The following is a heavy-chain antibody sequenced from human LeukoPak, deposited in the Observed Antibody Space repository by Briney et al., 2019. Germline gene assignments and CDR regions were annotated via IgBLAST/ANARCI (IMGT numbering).Heavy chain of an antibody. CDR1: GGTFSSYA. CDR3: ARSRKRGDYGSSCDY. D-gene: IGHD3-10*01. CDR2: IIPIFGTA. J-gene: IGHJ4*02. Sequence: SVKVSCKASGGTFSSYAISGVRQAPGQGLEWMGGIIPIFGTANYAQKFQGRVTITADKSTSNAYMALSSLRSEDTAVYYCARSRKRGDYGSSCDYWGQGPLVTVSS. V-gene: IGHV1-69*06.